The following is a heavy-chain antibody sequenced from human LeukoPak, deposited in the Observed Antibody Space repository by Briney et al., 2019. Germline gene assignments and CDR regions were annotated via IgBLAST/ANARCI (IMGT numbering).Heavy chain of an antibody. D-gene: IGHD6-6*01. CDR1: GGSISSSSYY. CDR3: ARRGSSPNYYYYYMDV. CDR2: SYYSGST. V-gene: IGHV4-39*01. Sequence: PSGTLTLTCTVSGGSISSSSYYWGWIRQPPGKGLEWIGSSYYSGSTYYNPSLMSRVTISVDTSKNQFSLKLSSVTAASTAVYYCARRGSSPNYYYYYMDVWGKGTTVTVSS. J-gene: IGHJ6*03.